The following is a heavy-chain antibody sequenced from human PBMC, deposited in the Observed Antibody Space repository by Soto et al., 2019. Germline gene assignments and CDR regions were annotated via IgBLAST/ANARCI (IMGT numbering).Heavy chain of an antibody. V-gene: IGHV3-23*01. CDR1: GFTFSSNA. CDR2: ILSGGST. CDR3: EKKRDHFDY. Sequence: GGSLRLSCAASGFTFSSNAMSWVRQAPGKGLEWVSAILSGGSTYYADSVKGRFTISRDNSKNTLYLQMNSLRAEDTAAYYCEKKRDHFDYWGQGALVTVSS. J-gene: IGHJ4*02.